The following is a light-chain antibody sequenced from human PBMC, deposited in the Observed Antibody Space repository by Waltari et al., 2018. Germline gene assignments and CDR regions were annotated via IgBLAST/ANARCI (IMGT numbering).Light chain of an antibody. CDR1: QGVGKY. V-gene: IGKV3-20*01. Sequence: EIELTQSPGTLSLSPGVRATLSCRASQGVGKYLAWYQQRPGQAPRLLLYHPSIRATGIPDRFSGSGYGTDFSLTISRLEPEDFAVYYCQKYDFLPATFGQGTTVEIK. CDR3: QKYDFLPAT. J-gene: IGKJ1*01. CDR2: HPS.